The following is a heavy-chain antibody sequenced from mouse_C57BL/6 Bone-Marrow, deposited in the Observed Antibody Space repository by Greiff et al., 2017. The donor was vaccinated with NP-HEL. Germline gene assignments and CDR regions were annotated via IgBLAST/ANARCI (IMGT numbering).Heavy chain of an antibody. CDR3: ARTDGSRTGYFDY. CDR2: ISYDGSN. V-gene: IGHV3-6*01. Sequence: EVQLQQSGPGLVKPSQSLSLTCSVTGYSITSGYYWNWIRQFPGNKLEWMGYISYDGSNNYNPSLKNRISITRDTSKNQFFLKLNSVTTEDTATYYCARTDGSRTGYFDYWGQGTTLTVSS. D-gene: IGHD1-1*01. CDR1: GYSITSGYY. J-gene: IGHJ2*01.